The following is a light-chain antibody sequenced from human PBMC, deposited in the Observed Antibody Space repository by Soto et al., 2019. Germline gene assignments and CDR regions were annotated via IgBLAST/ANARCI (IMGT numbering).Light chain of an antibody. CDR1: QSVSSN. J-gene: IGKJ4*02. Sequence: EIVMTQSPAALSVSPGERATLSCRASQSVSSNLAWYQQKPGQAPRLLIYGASTRATGIPDRFSGSGSGREYTPLNSSLQSDDLAIDYCQQYNNRTPWTFGGGTKVDIK. V-gene: IGKV3D-15*01. CDR3: QQYNNRTPWT. CDR2: GAS.